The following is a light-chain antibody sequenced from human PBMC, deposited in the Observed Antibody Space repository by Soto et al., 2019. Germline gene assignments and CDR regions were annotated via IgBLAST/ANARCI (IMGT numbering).Light chain of an antibody. CDR3: QQYGSSPLT. CDR2: GAS. Sequence: EVVLTQTPGTLSLSPGERASLSCRASQSVSSSYLAWYQHKPGQAPRLLIYGASSRATGIPDRFSGSGSGTDFTLTISRLEPEDFAVYYCQQYGSSPLTFGQGTKVDI. J-gene: IGKJ1*01. V-gene: IGKV3-20*01. CDR1: QSVSSSY.